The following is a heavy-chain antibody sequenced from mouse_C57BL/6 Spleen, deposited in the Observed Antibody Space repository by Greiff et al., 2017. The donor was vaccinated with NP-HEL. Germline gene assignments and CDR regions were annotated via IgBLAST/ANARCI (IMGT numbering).Heavy chain of an antibody. Sequence: EVQLQQSGPGLVKPSQSLSLTCSVTGYSITSGYYWNWIRQFPGNKLEWMGYISYDGSNNYNPSLKNRISITRDTSKNQFFLKLNSVTTEDTATYYCARDRGYYDYDDYFDYWGQGTTLTVSS. CDR3: ARDRGYYDYDDYFDY. V-gene: IGHV3-6*01. CDR1: GYSITSGYY. CDR2: ISYDGSN. J-gene: IGHJ2*01. D-gene: IGHD2-4*01.